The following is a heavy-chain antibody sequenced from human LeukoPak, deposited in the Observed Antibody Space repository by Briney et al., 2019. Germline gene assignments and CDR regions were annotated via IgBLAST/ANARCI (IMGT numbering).Heavy chain of an antibody. J-gene: IGHJ6*02. Sequence: PGGSLRLSCAASGFPFSTHWMSWVRQAPGKGLEWVANINQDGSQKSCVDSVKGRFTISRDNSRNTVYMEMNSLRAEDTAVYYCARSYTNYYDSSGYYYNYGMDVWGQGTTVTVSS. CDR3: ARSYTNYYDSSGYYYNYGMDV. CDR2: INQDGSQK. CDR1: GFPFSTHW. D-gene: IGHD3-22*01. V-gene: IGHV3-7*02.